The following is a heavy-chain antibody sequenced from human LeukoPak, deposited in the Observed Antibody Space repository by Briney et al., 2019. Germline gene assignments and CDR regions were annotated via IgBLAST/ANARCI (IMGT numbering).Heavy chain of an antibody. Sequence: GGSLRLSCAASGFTFSNFRMTWVRQAPGKGLEWVANIKQDGSDKYYVDSVKGRFTISRDNAKNSLYLQMNSLRAEDTAVYYRAELGITMIGGVWGKGTTVTISS. CDR2: IKQDGSDK. D-gene: IGHD3-10*02. CDR3: AELGITMIGGV. V-gene: IGHV3-7*01. J-gene: IGHJ6*04. CDR1: GFTFSNFR.